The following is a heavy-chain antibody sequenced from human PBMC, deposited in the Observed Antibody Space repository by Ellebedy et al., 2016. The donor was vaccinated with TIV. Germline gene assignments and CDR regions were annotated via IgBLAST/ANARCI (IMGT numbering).Heavy chain of an antibody. CDR1: GFTFSTYA. Sequence: PGGSLRLSCVVSGFTFSTYAMRWFRQAPGKGREWVSALTTGGVIFYAESVKGRFTISRDNSMTTLYLEMNSLRAEDTAVYYCARDLDKSSGWYGGAAYWGQGTLVTVSS. V-gene: IGHV3-23*01. CDR3: ARDLDKSSGWYGGAAY. CDR2: LTTGGVI. J-gene: IGHJ4*02. D-gene: IGHD6-19*01.